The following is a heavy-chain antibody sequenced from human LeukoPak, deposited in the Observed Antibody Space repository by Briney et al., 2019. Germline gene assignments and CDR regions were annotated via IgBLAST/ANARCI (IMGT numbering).Heavy chain of an antibody. CDR1: GGSISSADYY. V-gene: IGHV4-30-4*01. CDR3: ARVAARRALLV. Sequence: SQTLSLTCTVSGGSISSADYYWSWIRQPPGKGLAWIGYIYYTGSIYHNPSLTTRLTISLDTSKNQLSLKLSSVTAADTAVYYCARVAARRALLVWGQGTLVTVFS. CDR2: IYYTGSI. J-gene: IGHJ4*02. D-gene: IGHD6-6*01.